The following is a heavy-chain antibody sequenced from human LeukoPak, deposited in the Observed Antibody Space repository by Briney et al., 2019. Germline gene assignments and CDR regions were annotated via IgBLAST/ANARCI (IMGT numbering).Heavy chain of an antibody. CDR2: ISSNGGST. J-gene: IGHJ4*02. Sequence: GGSLRLSCAASGFTFSSYAMHWVRQAPGKGLESVSAISSNGGSTSYASSVKGRFTISRDNSKNTLYLQMGSLRPEDMAIYHCARAYKYASDYWGQGTLVTVSS. CDR1: GFTFSSYA. V-gene: IGHV3-64*01. CDR3: ARAYKYASDY. D-gene: IGHD2-8*01.